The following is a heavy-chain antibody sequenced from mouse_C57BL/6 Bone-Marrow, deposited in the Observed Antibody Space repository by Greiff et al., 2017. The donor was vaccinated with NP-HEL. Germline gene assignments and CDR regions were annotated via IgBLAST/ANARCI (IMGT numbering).Heavy chain of an antibody. CDR2: ISDGGSYT. Sequence: EVQLVESGGGLVKPGGSLKLSCAASGFTFSSYAMSWVRQTPEKRLEWVATISDGGSYTYYPDNVKGRFTISRDNAKNNLYLQMSHLKSEDTAMYCCARVGMVTTGCCFDCWGRGTTLTVSS. J-gene: IGHJ2*01. D-gene: IGHD2-2*01. V-gene: IGHV5-4*01. CDR3: ARVGMVTTGCCFDC. CDR1: GFTFSSYA.